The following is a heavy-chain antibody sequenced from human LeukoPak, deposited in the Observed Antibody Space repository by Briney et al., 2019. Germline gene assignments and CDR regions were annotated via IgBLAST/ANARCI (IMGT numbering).Heavy chain of an antibody. CDR3: ARTYYYDSSGYRFRVVLGELFDY. CDR2: IYYSGST. D-gene: IGHD3-22*01. V-gene: IGHV4-59*08. Sequence: PSETLSLTCTVSGGSISSYYWSWIRQPPGKGLEWIGYIYYSGSTNYNPSLKSRVTISVDTSKNQFSLKLSSVTAADTAVYYCARTYYYDSSGYRFRVVLGELFDYWGQGTLVTVSS. CDR1: GGSISSYY. J-gene: IGHJ4*02.